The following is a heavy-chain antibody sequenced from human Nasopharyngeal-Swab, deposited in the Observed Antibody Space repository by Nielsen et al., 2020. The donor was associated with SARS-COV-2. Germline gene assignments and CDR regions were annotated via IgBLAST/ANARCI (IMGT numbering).Heavy chain of an antibody. D-gene: IGHD3-10*01. Sequence: GESLKISCAASGFTVSSYYMSWVRQAPGKGLEWVSVIYSGGSTYYAASAKGRFTISRDNSKNPLYHQMNSLRAEDTAVYYCAKDRGGVYYYYVMDVWGQGTTVTVSS. CDR3: AKDRGGVYYYYVMDV. CDR1: GFTVSSYY. V-gene: IGHV3-53*01. CDR2: IYSGGST. J-gene: IGHJ6*02.